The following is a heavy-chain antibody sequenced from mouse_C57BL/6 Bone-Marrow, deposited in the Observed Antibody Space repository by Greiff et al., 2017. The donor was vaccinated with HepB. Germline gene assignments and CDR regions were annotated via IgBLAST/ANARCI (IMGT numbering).Heavy chain of an antibody. Sequence: EVQLVESGGDLVKPGGSLKLSCAASGFTFSSYGMSWVRQTPDKRLEWVATISSGGSYTYYPDSVKGRFTIARDNAKNTLYLQMSSLKSEDTAMYYCAGSYSFDYWGQGTTLTVSS. V-gene: IGHV5-6*01. CDR3: AGSYSFDY. CDR2: ISSGGSYT. CDR1: GFTFSSYG. D-gene: IGHD1-1*01. J-gene: IGHJ2*01.